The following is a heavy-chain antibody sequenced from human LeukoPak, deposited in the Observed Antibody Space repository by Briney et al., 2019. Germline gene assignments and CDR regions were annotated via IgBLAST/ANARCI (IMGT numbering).Heavy chain of an antibody. CDR2: ISGSGGST. V-gene: IGHV3-23*01. Sequence: GGSLRLSCAASGFTFSSYAMSWVHQAPGKGLEWVSAISGSGGSTYYADSVKGRFTISRDNSKNTLYLQMNSLRAEDTAVYYCAKVGCSSTSCMYYFDYWGQGTLVTVSS. D-gene: IGHD2-2*01. J-gene: IGHJ4*02. CDR3: AKVGCSSTSCMYYFDY. CDR1: GFTFSSYA.